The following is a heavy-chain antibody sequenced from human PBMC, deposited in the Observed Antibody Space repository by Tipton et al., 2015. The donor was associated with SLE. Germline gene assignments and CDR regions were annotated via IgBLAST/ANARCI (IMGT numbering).Heavy chain of an antibody. V-gene: IGHV4-38-2*01. CDR1: GSSVSSGYY. Sequence: TLSLTCAVSGSSVSSGYYWSWIRQSPGKGLEWIASIYPSGITYSNPSLKSRVTISIDTSKNQFSLKLSFVTATDTAVYSCARSGGWFDPWGQGTLVIVSS. J-gene: IGHJ5*02. CDR2: IYPSGIT. D-gene: IGHD3-16*01. CDR3: ARSGGWFDP.